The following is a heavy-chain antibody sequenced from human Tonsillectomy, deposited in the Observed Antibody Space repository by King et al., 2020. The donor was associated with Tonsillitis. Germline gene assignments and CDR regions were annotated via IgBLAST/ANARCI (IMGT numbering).Heavy chain of an antibody. D-gene: IGHD3-10*01. CDR1: GYTFTGYY. J-gene: IGHJ4*02. Sequence: VQLVESGAEVKKPGASVKVSCKASGYTFTGYYMHLVRQAPVQGLEWLGWINPNSCGTNYATKFKCRVTMTRDTSISTAYMELSRLRSDDTAVYYCARVEGITMVRGVIGNFDYWGQGTLVTVSS. CDR2: INPNSCGT. CDR3: ARVEGITMVRGVIGNFDY. V-gene: IGHV1-2*02.